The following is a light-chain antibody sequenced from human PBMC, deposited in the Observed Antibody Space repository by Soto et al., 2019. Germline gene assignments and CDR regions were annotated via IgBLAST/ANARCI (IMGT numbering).Light chain of an antibody. Sequence: EIVLTQSPGTLSLSPGERATLSCRASESVSSIYLAWYQQKPGQAPRLLIYGASNRANGIPDRFSGSGSGTDFSLTITRLEPEDFAVYYCQQYGRAWTFGQGTKVDIK. CDR1: ESVSSIY. CDR3: QQYGRAWT. J-gene: IGKJ1*01. CDR2: GAS. V-gene: IGKV3-20*01.